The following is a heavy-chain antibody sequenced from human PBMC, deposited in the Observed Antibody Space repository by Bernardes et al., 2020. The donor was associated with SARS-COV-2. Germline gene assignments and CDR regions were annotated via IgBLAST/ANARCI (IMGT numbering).Heavy chain of an antibody. D-gene: IGHD5-12*01. V-gene: IGHV1-69*13. CDR3: ARGYWRRGDGYNLGAFDI. CDR1: GGTFSSYA. Sequence: SVKVSCKASGGTFSSYAISWVRQAPGQGLEWMGGIIPIFGTANYAQKFQGRVTITADESTSTAYMELSSLRSEDTAVYYCARGYWRRGDGYNLGAFDIWGQGTMVTVSS. CDR2: IIPIFGTA. J-gene: IGHJ3*02.